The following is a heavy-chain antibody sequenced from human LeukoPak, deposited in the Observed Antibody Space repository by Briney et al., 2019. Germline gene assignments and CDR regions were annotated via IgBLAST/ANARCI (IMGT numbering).Heavy chain of an antibody. J-gene: IGHJ4*02. CDR3: ARPNWNDLHFDY. CDR1: GDSIGSYY. V-gene: IGHV4-4*07. D-gene: IGHD1-1*01. CDR2: TSTSGST. Sequence: SETLSLTCTVSGDSIGSYYWNWIRQPAGKGLEWIGRTSTSGSTSYNPSLESRVNMSLDTSKNQFFLRLNSVTAADTAVYYCARPNWNDLHFDYWGQGTLVTVSS.